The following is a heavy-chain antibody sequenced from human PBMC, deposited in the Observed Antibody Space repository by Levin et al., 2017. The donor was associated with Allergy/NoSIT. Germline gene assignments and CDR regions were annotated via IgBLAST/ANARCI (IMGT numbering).Heavy chain of an antibody. J-gene: IGHJ4*02. CDR1: GFTFSTYA. CDR3: AKDNWYWNY. CDR2: VSASGGST. D-gene: IGHD1-7*01. Sequence: PGGSLRLSCAASGFTFSTYAMSWVRQAPGKGLEWVSAVSASGGSTYYADSVAGRFTISRDNSKNTVYLQMNSLRADDTAVYYCAKDNWYWNYWGQGTLVTVSS. V-gene: IGHV3-23*01.